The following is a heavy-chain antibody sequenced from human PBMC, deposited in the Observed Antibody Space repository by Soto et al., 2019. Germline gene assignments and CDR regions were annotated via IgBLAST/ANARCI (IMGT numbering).Heavy chain of an antibody. J-gene: IGHJ6*02. CDR1: GFTFSGSA. V-gene: IGHV3-73*01. D-gene: IGHD4-17*01. CDR3: TRQGYGDYASYYYYGMDV. CDR2: IRSKANSYAT. Sequence: EVQLVESGGGLVQPGGSLKLSCAASGFTFSGSAMHWVRQASGKGLEWVGRIRSKANSYATAYAASVKGRFTISRDDSKTTAYLQMNSLKTEDTAVYYCTRQGYGDYASYYYYGMDVWGQGTTVTVSS.